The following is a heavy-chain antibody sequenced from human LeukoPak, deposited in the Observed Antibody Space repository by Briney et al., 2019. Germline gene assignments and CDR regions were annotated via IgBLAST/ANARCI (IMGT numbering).Heavy chain of an antibody. J-gene: IGHJ4*02. Sequence: ASVKASCKTSGYTFTDDHLRWVRQAPGQGLEWMGWVNPNSGGTKYAQKFEGRVTITRDTSISTAYMELRRLTSDDTAVYYCARERFDGFDYWGQGTLVTVSS. CDR3: ARERFDGFDY. CDR2: VNPNSGGT. V-gene: IGHV1-2*02. D-gene: IGHD3-9*01. CDR1: GYTFTDDH.